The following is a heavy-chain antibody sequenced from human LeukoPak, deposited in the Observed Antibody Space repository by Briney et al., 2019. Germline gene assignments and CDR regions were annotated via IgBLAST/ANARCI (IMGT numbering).Heavy chain of an antibody. CDR3: ARAITSGYSSSWPEEYYFDY. CDR1: GGSISSSSYY. CDR2: IYYSGST. Sequence: PSETLSLTCTVSGGSISSSSYYWGWIRQPPGKGLDWIGSIYYSGSTYYNPSLKSRVTISVDTSKNQFSLKLSSVTAADTAVYYCARAITSGYSSSWPEEYYFDYWGQGTLVTVSS. D-gene: IGHD6-13*01. V-gene: IGHV4-39*01. J-gene: IGHJ4*02.